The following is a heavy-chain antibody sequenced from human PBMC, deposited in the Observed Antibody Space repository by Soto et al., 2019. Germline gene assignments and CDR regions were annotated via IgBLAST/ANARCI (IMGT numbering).Heavy chain of an antibody. J-gene: IGHJ5*02. CDR1: GGTFNSYG. V-gene: IGHV1-69*13. Sequence: SVKVSCKTSGGTFNSYGLSWVRQAPGQGPEWMGQIIPIFGTVKYAQKFQGRVTISADESTGTAYMEMSSLRSDDTAMYYCTREKFSNYFDPWGQGTLVTVS. CDR2: IIPIFGTV. D-gene: IGHD4-4*01. CDR3: TREKFSNYFDP.